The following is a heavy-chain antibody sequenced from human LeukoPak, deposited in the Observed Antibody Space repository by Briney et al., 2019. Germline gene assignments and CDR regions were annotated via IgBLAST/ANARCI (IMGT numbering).Heavy chain of an antibody. J-gene: IGHJ4*02. V-gene: IGHV4-59*08. CDR1: GGSISNSY. CDR2: MYYSGST. Sequence: SETLSLTCTFSGGSISNSYWSWIRQPPGKGLEWIGYMYYSGSTNYNPSLKSRVTISVDTSKNQLSLRLSSVTAADTALYYCARQVVTGYFDFWGQGTLVTVSS. CDR3: ARQVVTGYFDF. D-gene: IGHD2-21*02.